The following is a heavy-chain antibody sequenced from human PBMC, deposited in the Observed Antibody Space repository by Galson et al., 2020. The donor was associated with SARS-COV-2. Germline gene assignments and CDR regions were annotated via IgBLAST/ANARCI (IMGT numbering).Heavy chain of an antibody. Sequence: GGSLKLSCAASGFTFSNYWMHWVRKAPGKGLVWVSRINGDGRSRTYADSVKGRFTISRDSAKNTVSLQMNSLRAEDTAVYYCATQEFYYGSSGYEESGYGIDVWGQGTTVTVFS. CDR2: INGDGRSR. V-gene: IGHV3-74*01. CDR1: GFTFSNYW. D-gene: IGHD3-22*01. CDR3: ATQEFYYGSSGYEESGYGIDV. J-gene: IGHJ6*02.